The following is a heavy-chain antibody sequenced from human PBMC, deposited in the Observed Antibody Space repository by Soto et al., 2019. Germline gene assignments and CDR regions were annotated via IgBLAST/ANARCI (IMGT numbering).Heavy chain of an antibody. J-gene: IGHJ6*02. Sequence: GASVKVSCKASGGTFSSYTISWVRQAPGQRLEWMGWINAGNGNTKYSQKFQGRVTITRDTSASTAYMELSSLRSEDTAVYYCARDVGGMDVWGQGTTVTVSS. CDR1: GGTFSSYT. D-gene: IGHD2-15*01. CDR2: INAGNGNT. V-gene: IGHV1-3*01. CDR3: ARDVGGMDV.